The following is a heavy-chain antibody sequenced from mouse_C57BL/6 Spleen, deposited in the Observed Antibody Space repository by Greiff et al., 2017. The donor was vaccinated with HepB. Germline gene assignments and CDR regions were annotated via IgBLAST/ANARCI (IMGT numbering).Heavy chain of an antibody. J-gene: IGHJ4*01. CDR1: GFTFSNYW. CDR3: TPHGSSPYAMDY. D-gene: IGHD1-1*01. V-gene: IGHV6-3*01. Sequence: EVQGVESGGGLVQPGGSMKLSCVASGFTFSNYWMNWVRQSPEKGLEWVAQIRLKSDNYATHYAESVKGRFTISRDDSKSSVYLQMNNLRAEDTGIYYCTPHGSSPYAMDYWGQGTSVTVSS. CDR2: IRLKSDNYAT.